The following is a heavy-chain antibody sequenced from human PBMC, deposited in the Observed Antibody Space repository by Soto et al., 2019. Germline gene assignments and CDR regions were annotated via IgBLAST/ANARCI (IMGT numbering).Heavy chain of an antibody. D-gene: IGHD3-9*01. J-gene: IGHJ6*03. CDR3: TRVYYDILTGRQTSYYYYYYMDV. Sequence: GGSLRLSCAASGFTFSGSAMHWVRQASRKGLEWVGRIRSKANSYATAYAASVKGRFTISRDDSKNTAYLQMNSLKTEDTAVYYCTRVYYDILTGRQTSYYYYYYMDVWGKGTTVTVSS. CDR2: IRSKANSYAT. V-gene: IGHV3-73*01. CDR1: GFTFSGSA.